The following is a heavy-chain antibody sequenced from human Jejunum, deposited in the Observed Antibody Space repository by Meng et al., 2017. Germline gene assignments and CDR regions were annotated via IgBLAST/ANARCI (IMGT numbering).Heavy chain of an antibody. CDR1: GGSSSGFY. CDR3: TRGTDRAKSGDY. Sequence: QVQLQQWGAGLLKPSETLFLTCAVYGGSSSGFYLSWIRQPPGKGLEWIGEIHPSGSTDYNPSLKSRLTISLDTSKNQFSLSLNSATAADTGIYYCTRGTDRAKSGDYWGQGTLVTASS. J-gene: IGHJ4*02. CDR2: IHPSGST. V-gene: IGHV4-34*01. D-gene: IGHD1-14*01.